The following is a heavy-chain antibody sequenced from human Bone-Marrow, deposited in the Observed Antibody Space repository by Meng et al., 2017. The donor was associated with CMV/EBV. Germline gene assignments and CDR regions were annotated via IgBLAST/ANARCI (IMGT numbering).Heavy chain of an antibody. CDR3: TTLGRL. Sequence: GESLKISCAASGFTFSSYAMHWVRQAPGKGLEWVAVISYDGSNKYYADSVKGRFTISRDNSKNTLYLQMNSLKTEDTAVYYCTTLGRLWGQGTLVTVSS. J-gene: IGHJ4*02. CDR1: GFTFSSYA. D-gene: IGHD1-1*01. V-gene: IGHV3-30*04. CDR2: ISYDGSNK.